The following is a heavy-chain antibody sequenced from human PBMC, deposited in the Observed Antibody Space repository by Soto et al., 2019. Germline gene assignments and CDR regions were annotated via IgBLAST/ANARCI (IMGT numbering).Heavy chain of an antibody. CDR2: IKQDGSEK. Sequence: PGGSLRLSCVGSGFTFSSFWLNWVRQAPGKGLEWVANIKQDGSEKYYVDSVKGRFTISRDNAESSVSLQMSSLRVEDTGVYYCVGDTGFVSVYWGQGTLVTVSS. CDR3: VGDTGFVSVY. CDR1: GFTFSSFW. J-gene: IGHJ4*02. D-gene: IGHD2-8*02. V-gene: IGHV3-7*01.